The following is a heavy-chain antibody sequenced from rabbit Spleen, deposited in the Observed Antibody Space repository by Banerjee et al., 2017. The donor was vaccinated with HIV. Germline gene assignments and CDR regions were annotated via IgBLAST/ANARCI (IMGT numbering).Heavy chain of an antibody. CDR3: ARDAGTSFSTYGMDL. V-gene: IGHV1S45*01. CDR1: GFDFNNNYY. CDR2: IYAGSSGNT. D-gene: IGHD8-1*01. J-gene: IGHJ6*01. Sequence: QEQLVESGGGLVQPEGSLTLTCKASGFDFNNNYYMCWVRQAPGKGLEWIACIYAGSSGNTYSATWAKGRFTISKTSSTTVTLQMTSLTAADTATYFCARDAGTSFSTYGMDLWGPGTLVTVS.